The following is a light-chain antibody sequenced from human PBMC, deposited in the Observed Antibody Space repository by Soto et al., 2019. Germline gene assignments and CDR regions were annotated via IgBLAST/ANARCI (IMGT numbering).Light chain of an antibody. V-gene: IGLV2-14*01. CDR2: EVS. J-gene: IGLJ2*01. CDR1: SSDVGGYNY. Sequence: QSALTQPASVSGSPGHSTTISCTGTSSDVGGYNYVSWYQQHPGKAPKLMIYEVSNRPSGVSNRFSGSKSGNTASLTISGLQAEDEADYYCSSYTSSSTGVFGGGTKLTVL. CDR3: SSYTSSSTGV.